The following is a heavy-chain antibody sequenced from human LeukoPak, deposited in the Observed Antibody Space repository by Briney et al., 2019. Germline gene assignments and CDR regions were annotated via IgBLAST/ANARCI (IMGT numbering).Heavy chain of an antibody. J-gene: IGHJ5*01. V-gene: IGHV1-18*01. CDR2: IGSYAGDT. Sequence: ASVKVSCKATSYISWVRQAPGQGLEWMGWIGSYAGDTYYAQKFQGRVTVTTDTSSSTAYMELRSLRSDDTAVYYCARDFWNFGDSRGYYRDFDSWGQGTLVTVSS. CDR1: TSY. D-gene: IGHD3-22*01. CDR3: ARDFWNFGDSRGYYRDFDS.